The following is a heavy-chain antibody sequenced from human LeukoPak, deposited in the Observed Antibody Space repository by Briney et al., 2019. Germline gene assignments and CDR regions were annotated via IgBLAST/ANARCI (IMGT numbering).Heavy chain of an antibody. CDR3: AGEDNSSGYRPFDI. Sequence: ASVKVSCKASGYTFTGYYIHWVRQAPGQGLEWMGRINPNNGGTNYAQKFQGRVTMTRDMSMSTAYMELSRLRSDGTAVYYCAGEDNSSGYRPFDIWGQGTMVTVPS. CDR2: INPNNGGT. D-gene: IGHD3-22*01. CDR1: GYTFTGYY. V-gene: IGHV1-2*06. J-gene: IGHJ3*02.